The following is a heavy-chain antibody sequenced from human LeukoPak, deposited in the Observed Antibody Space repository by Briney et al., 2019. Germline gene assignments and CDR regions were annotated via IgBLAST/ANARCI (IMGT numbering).Heavy chain of an antibody. CDR2: IYHSGST. CDR1: GGSISSGGYY. Sequence: SETLSLTCTVSGGSISSGGYYWSWIRQPPGKGLEWIGYIYHSGSTYYNPSLKSRVTISVDRSKNQFSLKLSSVTAADTAVFYCARHSVKAFDIWGQGTMVTVSS. CDR3: ARHSVKAFDI. V-gene: IGHV4-30-2*01. J-gene: IGHJ3*02.